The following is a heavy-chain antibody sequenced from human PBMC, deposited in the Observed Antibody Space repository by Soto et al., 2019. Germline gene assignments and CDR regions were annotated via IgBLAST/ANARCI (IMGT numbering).Heavy chain of an antibody. V-gene: IGHV3-23*01. Sequence: PGGSLRLSCAASGFTFSSYAMSWVRQAPGKGLEWVSAISGSGGSTYYADSVKGRFTISRDNSKNTLYLQMNSLRAEGTAVYYCAKDTDYYDSSGYYGEHAFDIWGQGTLVTVSS. J-gene: IGHJ3*02. CDR3: AKDTDYYDSSGYYGEHAFDI. CDR1: GFTFSSYA. CDR2: ISGSGGST. D-gene: IGHD3-22*01.